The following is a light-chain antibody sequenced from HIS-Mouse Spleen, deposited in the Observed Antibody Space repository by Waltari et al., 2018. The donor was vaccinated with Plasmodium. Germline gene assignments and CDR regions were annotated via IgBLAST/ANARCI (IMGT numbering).Light chain of an antibody. Sequence: EIVMTQSPATLSVSPGERATISCRASQSGSSTLAWYQQKPGQAPRLLIYGASTRATGIPARFSGSGSGTEFTLTISSLQSEDFAVYYCQQYNNWSFTFGPGTKVDIK. J-gene: IGKJ3*01. CDR3: QQYNNWSFT. V-gene: IGKV3-15*01. CDR2: GAS. CDR1: QSGSST.